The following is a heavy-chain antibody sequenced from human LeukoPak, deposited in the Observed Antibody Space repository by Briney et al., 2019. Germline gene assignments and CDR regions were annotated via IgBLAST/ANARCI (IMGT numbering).Heavy chain of an antibody. CDR2: INPNSGCT. CDR1: GYTFTGCY. CDR3: AGGYHYDILTAPKNPYYYYMDV. D-gene: IGHD3-9*01. Sequence: GASVKVSCKASGYTFTGCYMHWVRQAPGQGLEWMGRINPNSGCTNYAQKFQGRVTMTRDTSISTAYMELSSLRSEDTAVYYCAGGYHYDILTAPKNPYYYYMDVWGKGTTVTVSS. V-gene: IGHV1-2*06. J-gene: IGHJ6*03.